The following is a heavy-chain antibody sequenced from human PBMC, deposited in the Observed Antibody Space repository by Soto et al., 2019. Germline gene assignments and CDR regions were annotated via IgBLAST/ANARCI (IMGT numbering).Heavy chain of an antibody. CDR3: ARAQITVTTNAFDI. D-gene: IGHD4-17*01. V-gene: IGHV1-2*02. CDR2: NNHNSGGT. J-gene: IGHJ3*02. CDR1: GYTFTGYY. Sequence: GASVKDSCQASGYTFTGYYMHGVRQAPGQGVEWMGCNNHNSGGTNYAQKSQSRVTITSDTYISTAYMELSRLRSDDTAVYYCARAQITVTTNAFDIWGQGTMVTVSS.